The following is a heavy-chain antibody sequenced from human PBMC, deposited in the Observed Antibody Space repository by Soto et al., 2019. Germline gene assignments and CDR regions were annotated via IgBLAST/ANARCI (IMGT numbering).Heavy chain of an antibody. V-gene: IGHV1-2*04. D-gene: IGHD2-8*01. CDR2: INPKSGGT. CDR3: ANGDSKNCSNDVCSFFYNHGMDV. J-gene: IGHJ6*04. CDR1: GYSFTDYH. Sequence: WASVKVSCKASGYSFTDYHIHWVRQAPGQGPEWLGRINPKSGGTSTAQKFQGWVTMTTDTSISTASMELTRLTSDDTAIYYCANGDSKNCSNDVCSFFYNHGMDVWGKGTPVTV.